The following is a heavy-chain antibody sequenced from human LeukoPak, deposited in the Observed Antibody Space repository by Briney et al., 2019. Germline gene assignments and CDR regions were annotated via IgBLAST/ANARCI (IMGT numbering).Heavy chain of an antibody. CDR1: GFTFSSSA. CDR3: ARDDAFDI. CDR2: IKQDGSEK. Sequence: PGGSLRLSCAASGFTFSSSAMHWVRQAPGKGLEWVANIKQDGSEKYYVDSVKGRFTISRDNAKNSLYLQMNSLRAEDTAVYYCARDDAFDIWGQGTMVTVSS. J-gene: IGHJ3*02. V-gene: IGHV3-7*03.